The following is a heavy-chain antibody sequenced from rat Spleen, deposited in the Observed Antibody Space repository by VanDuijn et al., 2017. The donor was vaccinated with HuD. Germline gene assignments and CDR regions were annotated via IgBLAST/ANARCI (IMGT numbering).Heavy chain of an antibody. Sequence: EVQLVESGGGLVQPGRSLKLSCAASGFTFSNYDMAWVRQAPTKGLEWVASISTSGGSTYYRDSVKGRFTVSRDNAKSTLYLQMDSLRSEDTATYYCARLPAVDYWGQGVMVTVSS. CDR1: GFTFSNYD. D-gene: IGHD1-4*01. V-gene: IGHV5-25*01. CDR2: ISTSGGST. CDR3: ARLPAVDY. J-gene: IGHJ2*01.